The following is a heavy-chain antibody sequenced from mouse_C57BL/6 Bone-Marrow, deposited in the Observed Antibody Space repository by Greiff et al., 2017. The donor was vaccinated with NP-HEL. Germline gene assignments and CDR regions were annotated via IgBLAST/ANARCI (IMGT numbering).Heavy chain of an antibody. CDR3: TTSRGYYYGSSVGY. D-gene: IGHD1-1*01. V-gene: IGHV14-4*01. Sequence: VRLQQSGAELVRPGASVKLSCTASGFNIKDDYMHWVKQRPEQGLEWIGWIDPENGDTEYASKFQGKATITADTSSNTAYLQLSSLTSEDTAVYYCTTSRGYYYGSSVGYWGQGTTLTVSS. CDR1: GFNIKDDY. CDR2: IDPENGDT. J-gene: IGHJ2*01.